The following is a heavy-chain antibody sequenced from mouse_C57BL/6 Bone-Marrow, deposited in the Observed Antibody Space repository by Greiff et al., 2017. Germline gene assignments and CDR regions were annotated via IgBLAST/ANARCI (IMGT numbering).Heavy chain of an antibody. V-gene: IGHV5-4*01. CDR3: ASDGYYGAMDY. Sequence: VESGGGLVKPGGSLKLSCAASGFTFSSHAMSWVRQTPEKRLEWVATISDGGSYTYYPDNVKGRFTISRDNAKNNLYLQMSHLKSEDTAMYYCASDGYYGAMDYWGQGTSVTVSS. D-gene: IGHD2-3*01. CDR2: ISDGGSYT. J-gene: IGHJ4*01. CDR1: GFTFSSHA.